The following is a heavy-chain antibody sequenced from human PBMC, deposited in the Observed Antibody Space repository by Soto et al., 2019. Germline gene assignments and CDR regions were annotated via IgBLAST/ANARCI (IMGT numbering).Heavy chain of an antibody. CDR2: IYWDDDK. V-gene: IGHV2-5*02. D-gene: IGHD6-13*01. CDR3: ARIGYSSSWKGFDY. Sequence: QITLKESGPPLVKPTQTLTLTCTFSGFSLSTSGVGVGWIRQPPGKALEWLALIYWDDDKRYSPSLKSRLTITKDTSKNQVVLTMTNMDPVDTATYYCARIGYSSSWKGFDYWGQGTLVTVSS. J-gene: IGHJ4*02. CDR1: GFSLSTSGVG.